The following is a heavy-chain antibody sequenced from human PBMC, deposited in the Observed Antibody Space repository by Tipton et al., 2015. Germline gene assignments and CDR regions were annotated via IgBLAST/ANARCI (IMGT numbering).Heavy chain of an antibody. Sequence: TLSLTCTVSGGSVNSANYYWSWIRQPPGKGLEWIGYISYSGTTNYNPSLKSRVTISVDTSKTQFSLHLSSVTAADTAVYYCARARGLRAGLVDSWGQGTLVTVSS. CDR2: ISYSGTT. V-gene: IGHV4-61*01. CDR3: ARARGLRAGLVDS. CDR1: GGSVNSANYY. D-gene: IGHD3/OR15-3a*01. J-gene: IGHJ4*02.